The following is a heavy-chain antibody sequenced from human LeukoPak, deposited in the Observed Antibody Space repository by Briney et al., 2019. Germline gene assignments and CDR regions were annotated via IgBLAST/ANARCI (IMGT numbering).Heavy chain of an antibody. V-gene: IGHV1-69*01. CDR1: GGTFSSYA. Sequence: SVKVSCKASGGTFSSYAISWVRQAPGQGLEWMGGIIPIFGTANYAQKFQGRVTITADESTSTAYMELSSLRSEDTAVYYCAREKGIAAAADFYYGMDVWGQGTTVTVSS. J-gene: IGHJ6*02. CDR2: IIPIFGTA. CDR3: AREKGIAAAADFYYGMDV. D-gene: IGHD6-13*01.